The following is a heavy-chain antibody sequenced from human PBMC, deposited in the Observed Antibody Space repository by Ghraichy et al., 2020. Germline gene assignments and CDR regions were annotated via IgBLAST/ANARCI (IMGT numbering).Heavy chain of an antibody. V-gene: IGHV4-39*01. CDR3: ASGPDIDWFDTKSYFDS. D-gene: IGHD3-9*01. Sequence: SETLSLTCTVSRGSTNNKYYFWAWIRQPPGKGLEWIATIYHGGTTYYDPSLKSRVTISVDTARNQFSLKVTSATPADTGLYFCASGPDIDWFDTKSYFDSWGPGTLVAVSS. CDR2: IYHGGTT. J-gene: IGHJ4*02. CDR1: RGSTNNKYYF.